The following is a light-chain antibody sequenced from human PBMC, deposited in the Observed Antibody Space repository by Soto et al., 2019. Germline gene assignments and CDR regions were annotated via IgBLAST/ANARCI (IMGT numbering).Light chain of an antibody. CDR3: QQYGSSLYT. V-gene: IGKV3-20*01. CDR2: GAS. J-gene: IGKJ2*01. Sequence: EIVLTQSPGTLSLSPGERATLSCRASQSVSSSYLAWYQQKPGQAPRLLIYGASSSATGIPDRFSGSGSGTAFTLTISRLEPEDFVVYYCQQYGSSLYTFGQGTKLEIK. CDR1: QSVSSSY.